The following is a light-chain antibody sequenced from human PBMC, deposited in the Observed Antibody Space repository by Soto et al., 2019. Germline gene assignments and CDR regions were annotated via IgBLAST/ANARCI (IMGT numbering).Light chain of an antibody. V-gene: IGLV2-14*01. CDR3: SSYTSSITYV. Sequence: QSWLTQPASVSWSPGQSITISCTGTSSDVGTYNYVSWYQQHPGKAPKLMIYEVSNRPSGVSNRFSGSKSGNTASLTISGLQAEDEADYYCSSYTSSITYVFGTGTKVTVX. CDR1: SSDVGTYNY. J-gene: IGLJ1*01. CDR2: EVS.